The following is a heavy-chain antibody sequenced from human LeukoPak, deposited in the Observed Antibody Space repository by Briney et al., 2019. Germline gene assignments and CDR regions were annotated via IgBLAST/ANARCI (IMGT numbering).Heavy chain of an antibody. J-gene: IGHJ3*01. CDR3: ARVPPQALAILHAFNF. D-gene: IGHD5-12*01. CDR1: GFTFSSYT. Sequence: GGSLRLSCAASGFTFSSYTMNWVRQAPGKGLEWVSKISSSSSTIYYADSVKGRFTISRDNAKNSLYLQMNSLRAEDTAVYYCARVPPQALAILHAFNFGAKGTMFTFSS. CDR2: ISSSSSTI. V-gene: IGHV3-48*01.